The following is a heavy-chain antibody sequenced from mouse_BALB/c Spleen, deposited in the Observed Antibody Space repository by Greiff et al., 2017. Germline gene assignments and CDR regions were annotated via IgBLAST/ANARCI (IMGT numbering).Heavy chain of an antibody. Sequence: VQLQQPGPELLKPGASVKMSCKASGYTFTSYVMHWVKQKPGQGLEWIGYINPYNDGTKYNEKFKGKATLTSDKSSSTAYMELSSLTSEDSAVYYCARSLTGTWYFDVWGAGTTVTVSS. J-gene: IGHJ1*01. CDR1: GYTFTSYV. CDR2: INPYNDGT. V-gene: IGHV1-14*01. CDR3: ARSLTGTWYFDV. D-gene: IGHD4-1*01.